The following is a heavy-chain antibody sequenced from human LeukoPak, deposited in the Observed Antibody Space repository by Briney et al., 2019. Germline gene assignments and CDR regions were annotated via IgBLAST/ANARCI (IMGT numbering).Heavy chain of an antibody. CDR2: ISAYNGNT. CDR3: ARGRYFDWLLFSVGAFDI. V-gene: IGHV1-18*04. Sequence: ASVKVSCKASGYTFTSYGISWVRQAPGQGPEWMGWISAYNGNTNYAQKLQGRVTMTTDTSTSTAYMELRSLRSDDTAVYYCARGRYFDWLLFSVGAFDIWGQGTMVTVSS. D-gene: IGHD3-9*01. J-gene: IGHJ3*02. CDR1: GYTFTSYG.